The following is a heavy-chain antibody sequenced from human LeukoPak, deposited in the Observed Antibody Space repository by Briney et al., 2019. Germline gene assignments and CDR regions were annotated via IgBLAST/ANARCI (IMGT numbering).Heavy chain of an antibody. Sequence: SETLSLTCTVSGGSISTYYWSWIRQPPGKGLEWIGYVYYSGTTNYKYKSSLRSRVIISVDTSKNQFSLRLSSVTAADTAVYYCARSDRDLWYFDLWGRGTLVTVSS. J-gene: IGHJ2*01. CDR3: ARSDRDLWYFDL. CDR1: GGSISTYY. V-gene: IGHV4-59*01. CDR2: VYYSGTT.